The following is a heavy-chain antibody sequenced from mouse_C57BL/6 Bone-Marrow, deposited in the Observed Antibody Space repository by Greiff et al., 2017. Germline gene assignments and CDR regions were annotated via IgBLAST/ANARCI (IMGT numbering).Heavy chain of an antibody. J-gene: IGHJ4*01. CDR1: GYTFTSYW. CDR3: AREENNYAMDY. CDR2: IDPSDSDT. Sequence: QVQLQQPGAELVRPGSSVKLSCKASGYTFTSYWMHWVKQRPIQGLEWIGNIDPSDSDTHYNQKFKDKATLTVDKSSSTAYMQLSSLTSEDSAVYYCAREENNYAMDYWGKGTSVTVSS. V-gene: IGHV1-52*01.